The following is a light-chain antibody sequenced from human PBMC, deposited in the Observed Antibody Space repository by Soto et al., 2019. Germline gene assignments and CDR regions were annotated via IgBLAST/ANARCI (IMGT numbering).Light chain of an antibody. Sequence: QSVLTQPPSTSGTPGQRVTISCSGSSSNIGSNTVNWYQQVPGTDPKLLIYRNNQRPSGVPARFSGSKSCTSASLAIIGLQSAEEAAYYCSAWDGSLKGYVFASGTKVTVL. J-gene: IGLJ1*01. V-gene: IGLV1-44*01. CDR1: SSNIGSNT. CDR3: SAWDGSLKGYV. CDR2: RNN.